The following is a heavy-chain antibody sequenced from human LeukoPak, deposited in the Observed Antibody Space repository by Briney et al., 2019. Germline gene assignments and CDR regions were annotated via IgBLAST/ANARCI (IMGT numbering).Heavy chain of an antibody. CDR2: INAGNGNT. J-gene: IGHJ4*02. CDR1: GYTFTSYA. CDR3: ARRSDWGSWYFDY. Sequence: ASVKVSCKASGYTFTSYAMHWVRQAPGQRLEWMGWINAGNGNTKYSQKFKGRVTITRDTSANTAYMELSSLRSEDTAVYYCARRSDWGSWYFDYWGQGTLVTVSS. D-gene: IGHD7-27*01. V-gene: IGHV1-3*01.